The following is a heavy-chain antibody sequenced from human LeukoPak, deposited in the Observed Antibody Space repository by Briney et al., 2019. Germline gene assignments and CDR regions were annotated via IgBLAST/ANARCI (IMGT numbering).Heavy chain of an antibody. CDR2: IYYSGST. J-gene: IGHJ4*02. CDR3: AREPYYVWGSLGLFDY. D-gene: IGHD3-16*01. V-gene: IGHV4-34*09. CDR1: GGSFSGYY. Sequence: SETLSLTCAVYGGSFSGYYWSWIRQPPGKGLEWIGYIYYSGSTYYNPSLKSRVTISVDTSKNQFSLKLSSVTAADTAVYYCAREPYYVWGSLGLFDYWGQGTLVTVSS.